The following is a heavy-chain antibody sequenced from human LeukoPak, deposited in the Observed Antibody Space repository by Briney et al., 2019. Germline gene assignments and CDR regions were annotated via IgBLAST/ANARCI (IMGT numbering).Heavy chain of an antibody. CDR1: GFTFSSYA. Sequence: GGSLRLACAASGFTFSSYAMSWVRQAPGKGLEWVSSIIGSGTSAYCADSVKGRFTISRDNSNNTLNLQMNSLRAEDTAVYYCAKGLLRYFDWFQNWFDPWGQGTLVTVSS. D-gene: IGHD3-9*01. CDR3: AKGLLRYFDWFQNWFDP. J-gene: IGHJ5*02. V-gene: IGHV3-23*01. CDR2: IIGSGTSA.